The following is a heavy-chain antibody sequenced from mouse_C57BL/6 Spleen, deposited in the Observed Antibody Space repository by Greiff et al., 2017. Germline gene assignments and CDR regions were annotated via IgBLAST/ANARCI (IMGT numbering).Heavy chain of an antibody. Sequence: VQLVESGPGLVQPSQSLSITCTVSGFSLTSYGVHWVRQPPGKGLEWLGVIWSGGSTDYNAAFISRLSISQDNSKSQVFVKMNRLQADDTAIYYCAKRITTVGATEAMDYWGQGTSVTVSA. J-gene: IGHJ4*01. CDR1: GFSLTSYG. D-gene: IGHD1-1*01. CDR2: IWSGGST. V-gene: IGHV2-4*01. CDR3: AKRITTVGATEAMDY.